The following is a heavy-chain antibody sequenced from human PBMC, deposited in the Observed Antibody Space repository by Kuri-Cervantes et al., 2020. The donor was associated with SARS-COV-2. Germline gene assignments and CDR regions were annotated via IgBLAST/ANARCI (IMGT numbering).Heavy chain of an antibody. CDR2: ISGSGGRT. V-gene: IGHV3-23*01. CDR1: GFTFSSYA. Sequence: GGSLRLSCAASGFTFSSYAMSWVRQAPGKGLEWVSAISGSGGRTYYADSVKGRFNISRDNSNNTLYLQMNSLRAEDTAVYYCAKLARTDGYYYYYMDVWGKGTTVTVSS. J-gene: IGHJ6*03. D-gene: IGHD1-1*01. CDR3: AKLARTDGYYYYYMDV.